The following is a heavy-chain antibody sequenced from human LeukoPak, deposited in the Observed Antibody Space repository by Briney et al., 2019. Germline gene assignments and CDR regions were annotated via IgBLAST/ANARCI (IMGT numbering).Heavy chain of an antibody. V-gene: IGHV3-73*01. D-gene: IGHD2-8*01. J-gene: IGHJ5*02. CDR1: GFSFSDSA. Sequence: QTGGSLRLSCAASGFSFSDSAMHWVRQFPGRGLEWVGRIRNKANRYEILYGASVKGRFILSRDDSKNTAYLQMNGLKTEDTAIYYCTSLKVDEGYLMSWFDPWGQGTLVTVSS. CDR3: TSLKVDEGYLMSWFDP. CDR2: IRNKANRYEI.